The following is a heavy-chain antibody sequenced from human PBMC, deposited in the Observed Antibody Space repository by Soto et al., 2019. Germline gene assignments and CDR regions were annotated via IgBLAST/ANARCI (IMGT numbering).Heavy chain of an antibody. CDR3: AGYSNYWYFDL. D-gene: IGHD4-4*01. J-gene: IGHJ2*01. V-gene: IGHV4-59*08. Sequence: QVQLQESGPGLVKPSETLSLTCTVSGGSISSYYWSWIRQPPGKGLEWIGYIYYSGSTNYNPSLKSRVTISVDTSKNQFSLKLSSVTAADTAVYYCAGYSNYWYFDLWGRGTLATVSS. CDR1: GGSISSYY. CDR2: IYYSGST.